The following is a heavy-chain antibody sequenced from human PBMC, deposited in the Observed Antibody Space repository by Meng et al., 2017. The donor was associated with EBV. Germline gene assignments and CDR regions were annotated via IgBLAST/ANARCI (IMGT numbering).Heavy chain of an antibody. Sequence: VRLVQSGEEVRKPGSSVKFPCKSSGGTCSSYAITWVRQAPGQGLEWMVGIIPIFGTANYAQKVQGRVTITADESTNTAYMVLSSLRSEDTAVYYCARGYRGSSWYLGYWGQGTLVTVSS. V-gene: IGHV1-69*01. J-gene: IGHJ4*02. CDR1: GGTCSSYA. CDR3: ARGYRGSSWYLGY. D-gene: IGHD6-13*01. CDR2: IIPIFGTA.